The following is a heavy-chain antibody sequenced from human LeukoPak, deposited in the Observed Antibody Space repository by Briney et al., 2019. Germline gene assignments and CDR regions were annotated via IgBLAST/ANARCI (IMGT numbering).Heavy chain of an antibody. V-gene: IGHV3-53*01. Sequence: GGSLRLSCVDSTFGVRANYMTWVRQAPGKGLEWVSVLYSGGSEYYEDSVKGRFTISRDNSKNSLYLQMDSLRAEDSAIYYCAREGWDLNALDIWGQGTMVTVSP. D-gene: IGHD1-26*01. J-gene: IGHJ3*02. CDR1: TFGVRANY. CDR3: AREGWDLNALDI. CDR2: LYSGGSE.